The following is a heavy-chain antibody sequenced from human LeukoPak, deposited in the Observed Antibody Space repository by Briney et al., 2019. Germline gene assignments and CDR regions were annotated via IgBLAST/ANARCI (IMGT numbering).Heavy chain of an antibody. Sequence: PGGSLRLSCAASGFTFSSYAMSWVRQAPGKGLEWVSAISGSGGSTYYADSVKGRFTISRDNSKNTLYLQMNSLRAEDTAVYYCAKEGGRYFGYGSGSYIDYWGQGTLVTVSS. CDR3: AKEGGRYFGYGSGSYIDY. J-gene: IGHJ4*02. V-gene: IGHV3-23*01. D-gene: IGHD3-10*01. CDR1: GFTFSSYA. CDR2: ISGSGGST.